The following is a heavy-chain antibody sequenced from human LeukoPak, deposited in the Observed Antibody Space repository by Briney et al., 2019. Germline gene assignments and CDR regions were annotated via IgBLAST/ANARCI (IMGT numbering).Heavy chain of an antibody. CDR1: GFTFSSYA. CDR3: ARQHNWNDPFDP. CDR2: ISYDGSNK. J-gene: IGHJ5*02. V-gene: IGHV3-30*04. D-gene: IGHD1-20*01. Sequence: PGGSLRLSCAASGFTFSSYAMHWVRQAPGKGLEWVAVISYDGSNKYYADSVKGRFTISRDNSKNTLYLQMNSLRAEDTAVYYCARQHNWNDPFDPWGQGTLVTVSS.